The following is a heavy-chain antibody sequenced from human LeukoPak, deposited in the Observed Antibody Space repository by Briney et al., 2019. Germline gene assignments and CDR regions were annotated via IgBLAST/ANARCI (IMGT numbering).Heavy chain of an antibody. Sequence: SETLSLTSAVYAGSFSGYYWRWFRHPPRKGLEWIGEINHSGSTNYNPPLKSRVTISVDTSKNQFSLKLSSVTAADTAVYSCARARENDYWGQGTLVTVSS. J-gene: IGHJ4*02. CDR3: ARARENDY. V-gene: IGHV4-34*01. CDR2: INHSGST. D-gene: IGHD5-24*01. CDR1: AGSFSGYY.